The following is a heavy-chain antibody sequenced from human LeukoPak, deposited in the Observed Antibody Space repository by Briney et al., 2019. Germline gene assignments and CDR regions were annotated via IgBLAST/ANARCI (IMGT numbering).Heavy chain of an antibody. CDR3: ARAWGVIGYYYYYMDV. V-gene: IGHV4-39*07. D-gene: IGHD3-10*01. Sequence: PSETLSLTCTVSGGSISSSSYYWGWIREPPGKGLEWIGSIYYSGSTYYSPSLKSRVTISVDTSKNQFSLKLSSVTAADTAVYYCARAWGVIGYYYYYMDVWGKGTTVTVSS. J-gene: IGHJ6*03. CDR1: GGSISSSSYY. CDR2: IYYSGST.